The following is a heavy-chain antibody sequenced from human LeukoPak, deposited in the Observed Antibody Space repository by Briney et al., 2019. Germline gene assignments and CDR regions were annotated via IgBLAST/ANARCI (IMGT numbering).Heavy chain of an antibody. CDR2: INPNSGGT. V-gene: IGHV1-2*06. CDR1: GYTFTGYY. Sequence: GASVKVSCKAPGYTFTGYYMHWVRQAPGQGLEWMGRINPNSGGTNYAQKFQGRVTMTRDTSISTAYMELSRLRSDDTAVYYCARVSGDYVWGSYRLDYFDYWGQGTLVTVSS. D-gene: IGHD3-16*02. CDR3: ARVSGDYVWGSYRLDYFDY. J-gene: IGHJ4*02.